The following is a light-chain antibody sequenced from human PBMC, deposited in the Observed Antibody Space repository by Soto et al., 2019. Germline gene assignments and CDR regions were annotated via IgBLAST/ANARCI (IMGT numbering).Light chain of an antibody. Sequence: DIQMTQSPSTLSASVGDRVTITCRAIQSISSWLAWYQQKPGKAPKLLIYDASSLQSGVPSRFSGGGSGTEFTITISSLQPDDFATYYCQQYNSYSWTFGQGTKVEIK. CDR1: QSISSW. CDR2: DAS. CDR3: QQYNSYSWT. V-gene: IGKV1-5*01. J-gene: IGKJ1*01.